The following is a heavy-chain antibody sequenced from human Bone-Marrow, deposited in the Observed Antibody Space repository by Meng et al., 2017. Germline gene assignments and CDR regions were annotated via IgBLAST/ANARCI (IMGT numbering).Heavy chain of an antibody. D-gene: IGHD1-1*01. CDR2: INTAGSTT. CDR1: VFTFSGHW. J-gene: IGHJ4*02. CDR3: TNDRLNH. Sequence: GESLKISCAASVFTFSGHWMHWVRQAPGKGLVCVSRINTAGSTTTYADSVKGRFTISRDNAKNTLYLQMNSLRAEDTAVYYCTNDRLNHWGQGTLVTVSS. V-gene: IGHV3-74*01.